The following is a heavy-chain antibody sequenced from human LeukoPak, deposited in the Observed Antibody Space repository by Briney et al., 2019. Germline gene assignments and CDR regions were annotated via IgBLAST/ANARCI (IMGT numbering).Heavy chain of an antibody. V-gene: IGHV4-39*07. CDR3: ARDLTVDAFDI. CDR1: GGSISSYY. CDR2: IYYSGST. D-gene: IGHD3-9*01. Sequence: SETLSLTCTVSGGSISSYYWSWIRQPPGKGLEWIGSIYYSGSTYYNPSLKSRVTISVDTSKNQFSLKLSSVTAADTAVYYCARDLTVDAFDIWGQGTMVTVSS. J-gene: IGHJ3*02.